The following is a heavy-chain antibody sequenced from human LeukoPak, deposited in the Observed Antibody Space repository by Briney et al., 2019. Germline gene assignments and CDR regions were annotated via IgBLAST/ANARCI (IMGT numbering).Heavy chain of an antibody. CDR2: IFYSGNT. CDR3: VRYSSGWPFDY. D-gene: IGHD6-19*01. V-gene: IGHV4-39*01. Sequence: SETLSLTCAVSGGSISESGYSWGWIRQPPGKGLEWIGRIFYSGNTYYNPSLNSRVSMSVDTSQNQFSLKLNSVNAAYTAVYFCVRYSSGWPFDYWGRGSLVTVSS. CDR1: GGSISESGYS. J-gene: IGHJ4*01.